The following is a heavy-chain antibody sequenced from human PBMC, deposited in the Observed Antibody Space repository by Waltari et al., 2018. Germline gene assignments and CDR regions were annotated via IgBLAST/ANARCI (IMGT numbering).Heavy chain of an antibody. CDR1: GYSISSGYY. J-gene: IGHJ4*02. V-gene: IGHV4-38-2*02. CDR2: IYHSGST. CDR3: ARESGSSGMWDY. Sequence: QVQLQESGPGLVKPSETLSLTCAVSGYSISSGYYWGWIRQPPGKGLEWIGSIYHSGSTYYNPSLKSRVTISVDTSKNQFSLKLSSVTAADTAVYYCARESGSSGMWDYWGQGTLVTVSS. D-gene: IGHD1-26*01.